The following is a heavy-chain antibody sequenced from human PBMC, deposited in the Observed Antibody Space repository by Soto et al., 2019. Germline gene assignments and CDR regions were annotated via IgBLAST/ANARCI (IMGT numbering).Heavy chain of an antibody. V-gene: IGHV1-69*13. J-gene: IGHJ6*02. D-gene: IGHD1-1*01. Sequence: GPSVKVSCKSSGGTFSSHSINWVRQAPGQGLEWMGGIIPIFGPANFAKKFQGRVTITADESTTTAYMELSSLTSEDTAVYYCATGSFTSTGGRIGYHYNAMDVWGQGTTVTVS. CDR1: GGTFSSHS. CDR3: ATGSFTSTGGRIGYHYNAMDV. CDR2: IIPIFGPA.